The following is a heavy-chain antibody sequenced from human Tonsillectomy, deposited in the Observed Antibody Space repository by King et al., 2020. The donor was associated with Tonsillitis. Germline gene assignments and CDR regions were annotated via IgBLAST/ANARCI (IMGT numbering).Heavy chain of an antibody. CDR1: GYTFATYG. Sequence: VQLVESRSEVKTPGASVKVSCKASGYTFATYGITWVRQAPGQGLEWMGWIGASNANTDYAQKFQGRVTVTTETSTSTAYMELRSLRSDDTAVYYCARAGAAVTSHFAYCGQGTLVTASS. V-gene: IGHV1-18*01. J-gene: IGHJ4*02. CDR3: ARAGAAVTSHFAY. D-gene: IGHD4-17*01. CDR2: IGASNANT.